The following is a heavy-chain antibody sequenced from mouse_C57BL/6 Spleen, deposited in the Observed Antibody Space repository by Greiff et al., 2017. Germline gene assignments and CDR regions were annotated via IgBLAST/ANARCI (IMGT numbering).Heavy chain of an antibody. Sequence: VQLQESGPGLVAPSQSLSIPCSVSGFSLTSYCVSWVRPPPGNGLECLGVIWGDGRTNYHSALISRLSISKDNCKSQVYLKLNRLQTEDTATYDCAITYGSSCGDAMDYWGQGTSVTVSS. CDR3: AITYGSSCGDAMDY. CDR1: GFSLTSYC. J-gene: IGHJ4*01. V-gene: IGHV2-3*01. D-gene: IGHD1-1*01. CDR2: IWGDGRT.